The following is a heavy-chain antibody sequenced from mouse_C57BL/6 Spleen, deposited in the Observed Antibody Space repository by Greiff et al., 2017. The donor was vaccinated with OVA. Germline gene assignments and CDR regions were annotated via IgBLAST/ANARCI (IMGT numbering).Heavy chain of an antibody. V-gene: IGHV1-18*01. D-gene: IGHD2-1*01. CDR3: AILYYGNYGWYFDV. CDR1: GYTFTDYN. Sequence: VQLQQSGPELVKPGASVKIPCKASGYTFTDYNMDWVKQSHGKSLEWIGDINPNNGGTIYNQKFKGKATLTVDKSSSTAYMELRSLTSEDTAVYYCAILYYGNYGWYFDVWGTGTTVTVSS. CDR2: INPNNGGT. J-gene: IGHJ1*03.